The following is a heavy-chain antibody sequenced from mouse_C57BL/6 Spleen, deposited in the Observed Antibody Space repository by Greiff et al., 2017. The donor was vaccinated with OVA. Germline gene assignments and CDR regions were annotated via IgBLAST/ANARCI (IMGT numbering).Heavy chain of an antibody. CDR2: ISGGGGNT. J-gene: IGHJ2*01. V-gene: IGHV5-9*01. CDR3: ARHGNYYGSSPFDY. D-gene: IGHD1-1*01. Sequence: EVQLVESGGGLVKPGGSLKLSCAASGFTFSSYTMSWVRQTPEKRLEWVATISGGGGNTYYPDSVKGRFTISRDNAKNTLYLQMSSLRSEDTALYYCARHGNYYGSSPFDYWGQGTTLTVSS. CDR1: GFTFSSYT.